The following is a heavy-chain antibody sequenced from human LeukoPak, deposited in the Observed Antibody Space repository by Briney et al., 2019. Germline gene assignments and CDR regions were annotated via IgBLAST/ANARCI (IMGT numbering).Heavy chain of an antibody. J-gene: IGHJ4*02. D-gene: IGHD4-23*01. CDR2: ISDSGGST. CDR1: GFTFSSYA. Sequence: GGSLRLSCAASGFTFSSYAMSWVRQAPGKGLEWVSAISDSGGSTYYADSVKGRFTTSRDNSKNTLYLQMNSLRAEGTAVYYCAKEGYGGNSGYDYWGQGTLVTVSS. V-gene: IGHV3-23*01. CDR3: AKEGYGGNSGYDY.